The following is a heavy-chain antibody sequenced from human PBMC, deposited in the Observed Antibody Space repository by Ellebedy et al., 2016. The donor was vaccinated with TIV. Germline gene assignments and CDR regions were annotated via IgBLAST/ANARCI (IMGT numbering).Heavy chain of an antibody. CDR2: MYSSGTT. V-gene: IGHV4-4*09. CDR3: ARRGVAIRGDPYYYFDY. CDR1: GGSISSYY. D-gene: IGHD3-10*01. Sequence: MPSETLSLTCTVSGGSISSYYWSWIRQPPGKGLEWIGNMYSSGTTNYNPSLRSRVAMSVDTSKNQFSLKLNSVTAADTAVYFCARRGVAIRGDPYYYFDYWGQGILVTVSS. J-gene: IGHJ4*02.